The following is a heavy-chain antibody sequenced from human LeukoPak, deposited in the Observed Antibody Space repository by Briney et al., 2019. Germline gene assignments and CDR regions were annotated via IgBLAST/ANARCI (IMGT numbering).Heavy chain of an antibody. CDR2: IYYSGST. D-gene: IGHD1-26*01. J-gene: IGHJ3*02. CDR1: GGSLSSYY. V-gene: IGHV4-59*08. Sequence: SETLSLTCTVSGGSLSSYYWSWIRQPPGKGVEWSGYIYYSGSTNYNPSLKSRVTISVDTSKNQFSLKLSSVTAADTAVYYCARLDGSNAFDIWGQGTMVTVSS. CDR3: ARLDGSNAFDI.